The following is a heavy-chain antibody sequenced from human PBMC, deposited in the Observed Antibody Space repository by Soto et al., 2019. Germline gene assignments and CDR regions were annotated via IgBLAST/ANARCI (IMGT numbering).Heavy chain of an antibody. V-gene: IGHV1-46*01. D-gene: IGHD3-3*01. Sequence: QVHLVQSGAEVKKPGASVKVSCKASGYTFTSYYMHWVRQAPGQGLEWMGIINPSGGSTNYAQKVQGRVTMTRDTSTSTVYMELSSLRSEDTAVYYCARDRTNVLRFLEWLGGMDVWGQGTTVTVSS. CDR3: ARDRTNVLRFLEWLGGMDV. CDR1: GYTFTSYY. CDR2: INPSGGST. J-gene: IGHJ6*02.